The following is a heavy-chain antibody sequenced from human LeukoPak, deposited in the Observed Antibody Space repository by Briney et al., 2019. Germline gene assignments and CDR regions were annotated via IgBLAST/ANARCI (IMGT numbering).Heavy chain of an antibody. CDR1: GFTFSRYS. CDR2: ISSSSSTI. Sequence: GGSLRLSCAASGFTFSRYSMNWVRQAPGKGLEWVSYISSSSSTIYYADSVKGRFTISRDNAKNSLYLQMNSLRAGDTAVYYCARAGGSYISDYWGQGTLVTVSS. J-gene: IGHJ4*02. V-gene: IGHV3-48*01. CDR3: ARAGGSYISDY. D-gene: IGHD1-26*01.